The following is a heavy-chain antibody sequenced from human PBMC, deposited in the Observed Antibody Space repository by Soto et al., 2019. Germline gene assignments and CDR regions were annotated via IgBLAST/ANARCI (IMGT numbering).Heavy chain of an antibody. CDR3: ARSLYCTNGVCHYYYYYGMDV. J-gene: IGHJ6*02. CDR1: GGSISSGGYY. V-gene: IGHV4-31*11. CDR2: IYYSGST. D-gene: IGHD2-8*01. Sequence: SETLSPTCAVYGGSISSGGYYWSWIRQHPGKGLEWIGYIYYSGSTYYNPSLKSRVTISVDTSKNQFSLKLSSVTAADTAVYYCARSLYCTNGVCHYYYYYGMDVWGQGTTVTVSS.